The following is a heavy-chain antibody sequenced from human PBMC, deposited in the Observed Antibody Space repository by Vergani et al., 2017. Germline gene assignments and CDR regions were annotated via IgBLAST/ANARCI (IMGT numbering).Heavy chain of an antibody. J-gene: IGHJ6*02. Sequence: QITLKESGPTLVKPTQTLTLTCTFSGFSLSTSGVGVGWIRQPPGKALEWLALIYWDDDKRYSPSLKSRLTITKDTSKNQVVLTMTNMDPVDTATYYCALRQRSSGWYDGYYYYYGMDVWGQGTTVTVSS. CDR2: IYWDDDK. V-gene: IGHV2-5*02. D-gene: IGHD6-19*01. CDR1: GFSLSTSGVG. CDR3: ALRQRSSGWYDGYYYYYGMDV.